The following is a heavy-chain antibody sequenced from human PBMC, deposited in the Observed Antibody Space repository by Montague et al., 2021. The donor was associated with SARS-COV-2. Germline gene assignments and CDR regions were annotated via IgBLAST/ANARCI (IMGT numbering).Heavy chain of an antibody. Sequence: SETLSLTCTVSGDSISTSYWAWIRQPPGKGLEWIGHIHYTGRTSYNSSFSSRLTISADTSKNQVSLNLSSVTAADTAVYFCARADRRGRDRTHLCDYRGMDLWGQGTTVTVSS. CDR1: GDSISTSY. CDR3: ARADRRGRDRTHLCDYRGMDL. V-gene: IGHV4-59*12. J-gene: IGHJ6*02. CDR2: IHYTGRT. D-gene: IGHD6-6*01.